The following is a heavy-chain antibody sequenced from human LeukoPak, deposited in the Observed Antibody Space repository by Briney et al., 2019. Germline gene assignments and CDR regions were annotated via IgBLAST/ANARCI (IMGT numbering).Heavy chain of an antibody. J-gene: IGHJ4*02. CDR3: ARGSSSWYEPGDY. D-gene: IGHD6-13*01. CDR1: GGTFSSYA. V-gene: IGHV1-69*04. CDR2: IIPIFGIA. Sequence: SVKVSCKASGGTFSSYAISWVRQAPGQGLEWMGRIIPIFGIANYAQKFQGRVTITADKSTSTAYMELSSLRSEDTAVYYCARGSSSWYEPGDYWGQGTLVTVSS.